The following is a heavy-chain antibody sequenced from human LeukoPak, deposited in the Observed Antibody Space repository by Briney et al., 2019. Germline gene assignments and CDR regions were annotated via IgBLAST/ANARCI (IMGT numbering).Heavy chain of an antibody. CDR3: ARDPLTYYYDSSGSGAFDI. D-gene: IGHD3-22*01. V-gene: IGHV1-69*10. Sequence: GASVKVSCKASGGTFSSYAISWVRQAPGQGLEWMGGIIPIFGIANYAQKFQGRVTITADKSTSTAYMELSSLRSEDTAVYYCARDPLTYYYDSSGSGAFDIWGQGTMVTVSS. CDR2: IIPIFGIA. CDR1: GGTFSSYA. J-gene: IGHJ3*02.